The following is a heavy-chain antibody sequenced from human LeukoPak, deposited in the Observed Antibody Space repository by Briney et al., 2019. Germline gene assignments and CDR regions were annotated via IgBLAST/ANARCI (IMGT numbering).Heavy chain of an antibody. J-gene: IGHJ4*02. CDR2: IYSGGST. V-gene: IGHV3-53*01. CDR1: GFTVSSNY. CDR3: AKRIRDDGSYNVDD. Sequence: GGSLRLSCAASGFTVSSNYMSWVRQAPGKGLEWVSVIYSGGSTYYADSVKGRFTISGDNSKNTLYLQMNSLRAEDTAIYYCAKRIRDDGSYNVDDWGQGTLVTVSS. D-gene: IGHD1-26*01.